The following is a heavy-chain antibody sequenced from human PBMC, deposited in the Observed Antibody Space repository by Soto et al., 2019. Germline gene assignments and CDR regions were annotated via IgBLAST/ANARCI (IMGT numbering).Heavy chain of an antibody. V-gene: IGHV1-69*08. Sequence: SVKVSRKTSGGTFSNEIITWVRQAPGQGLEWMGRIIPLLDTTNYAQKLQGRVTMTTDTSTSTAYMELRSLRSDDTAVYYCARVRDSSSWYETSGYWGQGTLVTVSS. D-gene: IGHD6-13*01. CDR3: ARVRDSSSWYETSGY. CDR1: GGTFSNEI. CDR2: IIPLLDTT. J-gene: IGHJ4*02.